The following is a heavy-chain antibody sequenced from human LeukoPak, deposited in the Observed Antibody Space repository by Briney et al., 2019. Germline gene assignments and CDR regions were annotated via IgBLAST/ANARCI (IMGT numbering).Heavy chain of an antibody. V-gene: IGHV4-59*01. D-gene: IGHD6-13*01. CDR3: ARDSGWWRFDF. CDR2: IYYTGSI. J-gene: IGHJ4*02. CDR1: GGSIRSYY. Sequence: ASETLSLTCTVSGGSIRSYYWSWMRQPPGKGLEWIGYIYYTGSINYNPSLESRVTISVDTSKNQFSLKLSSVTAADTAVYYCARDSGWWRFDFWGQGTLVTVSS.